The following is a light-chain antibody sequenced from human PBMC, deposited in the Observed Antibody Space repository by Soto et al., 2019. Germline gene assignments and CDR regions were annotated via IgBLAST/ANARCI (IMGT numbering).Light chain of an antibody. Sequence: EIVFTQSPGTLSLSPGERVALSCRASQTLSVSFLAWYQQKPGQAPRLLIYGASTRATGIPDRFSGSGSGTDFTLTISRLETEDFAVYYCQQYGSSPQTVGQGTKGDIK. V-gene: IGKV3-20*01. J-gene: IGKJ1*01. CDR1: QTLSVSF. CDR2: GAS. CDR3: QQYGSSPQT.